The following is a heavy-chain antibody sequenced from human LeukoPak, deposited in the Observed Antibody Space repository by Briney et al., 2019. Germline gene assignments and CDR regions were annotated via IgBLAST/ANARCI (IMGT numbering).Heavy chain of an antibody. V-gene: IGHV4-59*01. J-gene: IGHJ5*01. CDR3: ARIPGGYDILTGYYSRDWFDS. D-gene: IGHD3-9*01. CDR2: IYYSGST. CDR1: GGSISSYY. Sequence: SETLSLTCTVPGGSISSYYWSWIRQPPGKGLEWIGYIYYSGSTNYNPSLKSRVNTSVDTSKNQFSLKLSSVTAADTAVYYCARIPGGYDILTGYYSRDWFDSWGQGTRVTVSS.